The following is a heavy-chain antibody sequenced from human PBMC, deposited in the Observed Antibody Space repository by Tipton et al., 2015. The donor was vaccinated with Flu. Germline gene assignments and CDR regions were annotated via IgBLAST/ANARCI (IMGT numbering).Heavy chain of an antibody. J-gene: IGHJ4*02. CDR1: GDSFSIYW. CDR2: ISRSSTYI. CDR3: VYWTGDY. V-gene: IGHV3-21*01. D-gene: IGHD1-1*01. Sequence: QLVQSGAEMKKPGESLKISCQVSGDSFSIYWFGWVRQAPGKGLEWVASISRSSTYIYYADSVEGRFTISRDDARNSVYLQMNSLRADDTAVYYCVYWTGDYWGQGTLVTVSS.